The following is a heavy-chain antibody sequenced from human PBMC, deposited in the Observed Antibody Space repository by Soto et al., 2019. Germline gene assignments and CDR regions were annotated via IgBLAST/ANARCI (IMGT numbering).Heavy chain of an antibody. CDR1: GFTFSSYW. J-gene: IGHJ6*02. D-gene: IGHD5-12*01. CDR3: ARDREYSPYGLDV. V-gene: IGHV3-7*03. Sequence: GGSLRLSCAASGFTFSSYWMSWVRQAPGKGLEWVANIKQDGSEKYYAEPVEGRFTISRNNAKKSLYLQMNSLRAEDTAVYYCARDREYSPYGLDVWGQGTTVTVSS. CDR2: IKQDGSEK.